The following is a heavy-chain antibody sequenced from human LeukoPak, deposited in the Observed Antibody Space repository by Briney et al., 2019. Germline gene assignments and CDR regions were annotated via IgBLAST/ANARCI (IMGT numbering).Heavy chain of an antibody. Sequence: GGSLRLSCAASGFTFSRYWMTWVRQAPGKGLEWVANVKEDGSENSYVESVKGRFTISRDNAKNSLYLQMNSLRAEDTAVYYCARDLVVDTAMVMGDYWGQGTLVTVSS. CDR3: ARDLVVDTAMVMGDY. D-gene: IGHD5-18*01. V-gene: IGHV3-7*01. CDR2: VKEDGSEN. CDR1: GFTFSRYW. J-gene: IGHJ4*02.